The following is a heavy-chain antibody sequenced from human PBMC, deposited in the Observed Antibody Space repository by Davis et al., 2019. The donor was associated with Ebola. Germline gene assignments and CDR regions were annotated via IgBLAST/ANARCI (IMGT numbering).Heavy chain of an antibody. CDR2: INHSGST. CDR3: ARDRITMVRGVPYYYYGMDV. V-gene: IGHV4-34*01. D-gene: IGHD3-10*01. J-gene: IGHJ6*02. Sequence: MPSETLSLTCAVYGRSFSGYYWSWIRQPPGKGLEWIGEINHSGSTNYHPSLKSRVTISVDTSNNQFSLKLSSVTAADTAVYYCARDRITMVRGVPYYYYGMDVWGQGTTVTVSS. CDR1: GRSFSGYY.